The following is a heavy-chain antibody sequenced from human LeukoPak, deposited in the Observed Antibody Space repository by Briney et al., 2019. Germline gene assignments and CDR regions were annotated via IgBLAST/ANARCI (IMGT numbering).Heavy chain of an antibody. CDR2: ISSRSTHI. V-gene: IGHV3-48*01. J-gene: IGHJ6*03. D-gene: IGHD1-26*01. CDR1: GFTFSSYS. CDR3: ARPTGSFYYNYYMDV. Sequence: PGGSLRLSCAASGFTFSSYSMNWVRQAPGKGLEWVSYISSRSTHIYYADSVKGRFTISRDSAKNSLYLQMNSLRAEDTAVYYCARPTGSFYYNYYMDVWGKGTTVTVSS.